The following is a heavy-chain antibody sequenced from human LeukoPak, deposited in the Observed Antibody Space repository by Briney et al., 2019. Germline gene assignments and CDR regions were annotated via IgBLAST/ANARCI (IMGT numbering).Heavy chain of an antibody. CDR2: ISWNSGYI. CDR1: GFTFNDYG. D-gene: IGHD6-19*01. CDR3: AKSGSEWLVGSHIDS. V-gene: IGHV3-9*03. J-gene: IGHJ4*02. Sequence: TGRSLRLSCAASGFTFNDYGMHWVRQGPGKGLEWVSSISWNSGYIGYADSVRGRFMISRDNAKNSLYLQMNSLRVEDMALYYCAKSGSEWLVGSHIDSWGQGILVTVSS.